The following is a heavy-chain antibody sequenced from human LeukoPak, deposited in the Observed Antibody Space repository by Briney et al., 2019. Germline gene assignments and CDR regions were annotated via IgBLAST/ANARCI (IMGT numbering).Heavy chain of an antibody. CDR3: ARDHQNYYDSSGYYGY. CDR2: IYSGGST. J-gene: IGHJ4*02. D-gene: IGHD3-22*01. V-gene: IGHV3-66*01. CDR1: GFTVGSNY. Sequence: GGSLRLSCAASGFTVGSNYMSWVRQAPGKGLEWVSVIYSGGSTYYADSVKGRFTISRDNSKNTLYLQMNSLRAEDTAVYYCARDHQNYYDSSGYYGYWGQGILVTVSS.